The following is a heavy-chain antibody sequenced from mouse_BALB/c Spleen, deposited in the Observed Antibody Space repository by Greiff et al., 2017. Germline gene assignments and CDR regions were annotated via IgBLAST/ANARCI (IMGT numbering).Heavy chain of an antibody. J-gene: IGHJ3*01. V-gene: IGHV5-6*01. CDR2: ISSGGSYT. Sequence: EVQGVESGGDLVKPGGSLKLSCAASGFTFSSYGMSWVRQTPDKRLEWVATISSGGSYTYYPDSVKGRFTISRDNAKNTLYLQMSSLKSEDTAMYYCARELGGRWFAYWGQGTLVTVSA. CDR3: ARELGGRWFAY. CDR1: GFTFSSYG. D-gene: IGHD3-3*01.